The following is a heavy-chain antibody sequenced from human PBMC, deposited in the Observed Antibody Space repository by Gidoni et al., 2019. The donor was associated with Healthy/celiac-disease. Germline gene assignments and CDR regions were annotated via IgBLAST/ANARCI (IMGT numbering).Heavy chain of an antibody. D-gene: IGHD5-18*01. V-gene: IGHV4-59*01. CDR3: ARGGYSYVAPWYYYYGMDV. Sequence: QVQLQESGPGLVKPSETLSLTCTVSGGSISSYYWSWIRQPPGKGLEWIGYIYYSGSTNYNPSLKSRVTISVDTSKNQFSLKLSSVTAADTAVYYCARGGYSYVAPWYYYYGMDVWGQGTTVTVSS. CDR2: IYYSGST. CDR1: GGSISSYY. J-gene: IGHJ6*02.